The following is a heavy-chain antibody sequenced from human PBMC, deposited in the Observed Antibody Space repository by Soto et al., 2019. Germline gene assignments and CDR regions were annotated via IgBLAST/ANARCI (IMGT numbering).Heavy chain of an antibody. V-gene: IGHV4-31*03. J-gene: IGHJ6*02. CDR1: GGSISSGGYY. Sequence: QVQLQESGPGLVKPSQTLTLTCTVSGGSISSGGYYWSWIRQHPGKGLEWIGNIYYSGSTYYNPSLKSRVTISVDTSKNQFSLKLSSVTAADTAVYYCASGPVDYDSSGYYYLSDYYYGMDVWGQGTTVTVSS. D-gene: IGHD3-22*01. CDR2: IYYSGST. CDR3: ASGPVDYDSSGYYYLSDYYYGMDV.